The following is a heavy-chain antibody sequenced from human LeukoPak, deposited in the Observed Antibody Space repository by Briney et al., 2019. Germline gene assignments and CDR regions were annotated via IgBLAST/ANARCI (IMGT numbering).Heavy chain of an antibody. V-gene: IGHV4-34*01. Sequence: SETLSLTCAVYGGSFSGCYWSWIRQPPGKGLEWIGEINHSGSTNYNPSLKSRVTISVDTSKNQFSLKLSSVTAADTAVYYCARDTYYYGSGTYYFNYWGQGTLVTVSS. J-gene: IGHJ4*02. CDR3: ARDTYYYGSGTYYFNY. D-gene: IGHD3-10*01. CDR1: GGSFSGCY. CDR2: INHSGST.